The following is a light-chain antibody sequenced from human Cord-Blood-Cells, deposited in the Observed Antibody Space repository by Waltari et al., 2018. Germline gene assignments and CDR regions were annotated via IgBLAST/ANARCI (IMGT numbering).Light chain of an antibody. Sequence: ALTQPPSASGSPGQSVTISCTGTSSDVGGYNYVSWYQQHPGKAPKLMIYEVSKRPSGVPDRFSGSKSGNTASLTVSGLQAEDEADYYCSSYAGSNNFVVFGGGTKLTVL. CDR3: SSYAGSNNFVV. J-gene: IGLJ2*01. V-gene: IGLV2-8*01. CDR1: SSDVGGYNY. CDR2: EVS.